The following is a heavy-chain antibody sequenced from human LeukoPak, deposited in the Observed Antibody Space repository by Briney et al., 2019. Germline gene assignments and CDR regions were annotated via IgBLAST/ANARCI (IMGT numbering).Heavy chain of an antibody. CDR1: GYSFTSYW. CDR3: ASRKKGMATAGFDY. CDR2: IYPGDSDT. J-gene: IGHJ4*02. D-gene: IGHD5-24*01. V-gene: IGHV5-51*01. Sequence: GESLKISCKGSGYSFTSYWSGWVRQMPGKGLEWMGIIYPGDSDTRYSPSFQGQVTISAEKSISTAYLQWSSLKASDTALFYCASRKKGMATAGFDYWGQGTLVTVSS.